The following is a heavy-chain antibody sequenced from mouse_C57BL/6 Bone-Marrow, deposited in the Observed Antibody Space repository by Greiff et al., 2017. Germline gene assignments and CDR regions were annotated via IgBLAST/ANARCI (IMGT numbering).Heavy chain of an antibody. CDR1: GYTFTSYW. V-gene: IGHV1-59*01. CDR2: IDPSDSYT. Sequence: QVQLQQPGAELVRPGTSVKLSCKASGYTFTSYWMHWVKQRPGQGLEWIGVIDPSDSYTNYNQKFKGKATLTVDTSSSTASMQLSSLTSADSAVYYCARPGYWGQGTTLTVSS. J-gene: IGHJ2*01. CDR3: ARPGY.